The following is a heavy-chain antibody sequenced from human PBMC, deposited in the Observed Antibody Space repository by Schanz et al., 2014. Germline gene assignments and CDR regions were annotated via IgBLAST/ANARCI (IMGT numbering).Heavy chain of an antibody. V-gene: IGHV3-48*03. Sequence: EVQLVESGGGLIQPGGSLRLSCAASGFSFGTYAMSWVRQAPGKGLEWVSYIGNGGVTIYYADSVKGRFTISRDNSKNSLYLQMNTLRAEDTAVYYCARKMKLGVYGGKGHDSLDIWGQGTMVTVSS. CDR3: ARKMKLGVYGGKGHDSLDI. J-gene: IGHJ3*02. CDR1: GFSFGTYA. CDR2: IGNGGVTI. D-gene: IGHD4-17*01.